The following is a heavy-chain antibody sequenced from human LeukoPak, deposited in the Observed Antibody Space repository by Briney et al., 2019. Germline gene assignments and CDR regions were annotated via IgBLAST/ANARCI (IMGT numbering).Heavy chain of an antibody. CDR2: IYTSGST. Sequence: SQTLSLTCTVSGGSLSSGSYYWSWIRQPAGKGLEWLGRIYTSGSTNYNPSLKSRVTISVDTSKNQFSLKLSSVTAADTAVYYCARAFYYDSKGNWFDPWGQGTLVTVSS. J-gene: IGHJ5*02. CDR1: GGSLSSGSYY. D-gene: IGHD3-22*01. V-gene: IGHV4-61*02. CDR3: ARAFYYDSKGNWFDP.